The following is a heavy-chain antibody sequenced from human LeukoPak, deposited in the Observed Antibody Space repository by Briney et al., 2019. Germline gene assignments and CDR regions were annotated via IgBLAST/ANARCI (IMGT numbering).Heavy chain of an antibody. Sequence: GGSLRLSCAVSGFAFRSYGMSWVRQAPGKGLEWVSAISGSADSTYYADSVKGRFTISRDNSKNTLYLQVNSLRAEVTGVYYSARNRGVLRNFDCYDYWGQGTLVTVSS. V-gene: IGHV3-23*01. CDR1: GFAFRSYG. J-gene: IGHJ4*02. D-gene: IGHD3-9*01. CDR2: ISGSADST. CDR3: ARNRGVLRNFDCYDY.